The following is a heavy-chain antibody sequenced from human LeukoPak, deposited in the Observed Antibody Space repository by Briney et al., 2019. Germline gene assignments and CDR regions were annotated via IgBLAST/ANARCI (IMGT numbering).Heavy chain of an antibody. CDR2: IYWDDDK. Sequence: VSGPTLVKPTQTLTLTCSFFGLSLSTSGVGVGWIRQPTGKALEWLALIYWDDDKRYSRSLKSRLTIPKHTSRNQVVLTMTNMHPVDTATSYCAHSPSTKYCSGGSCFKDGFDYWGQGTLVTVSS. CDR3: AHSPSTKYCSGGSCFKDGFDY. CDR1: GLSLSTSGVG. J-gene: IGHJ4*02. V-gene: IGHV2-5*02. D-gene: IGHD2-15*01.